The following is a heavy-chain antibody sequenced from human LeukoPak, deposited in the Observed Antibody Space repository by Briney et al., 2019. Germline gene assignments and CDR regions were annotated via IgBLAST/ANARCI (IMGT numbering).Heavy chain of an antibody. J-gene: IGHJ4*02. Sequence: ASVKVSCKASGGTFSSYAISWVRQAPGQGLEWMGGIIPIFGTANYAQKFQGRVTITADESTSTAYMELSRLRSDDTAVYYCARGYYDFWSGYAAGPDYWGQGTLVTVSS. CDR3: ARGYYDFWSGYAAGPDY. CDR1: GGTFSSYA. CDR2: IIPIFGTA. V-gene: IGHV1-69*13. D-gene: IGHD3-3*01.